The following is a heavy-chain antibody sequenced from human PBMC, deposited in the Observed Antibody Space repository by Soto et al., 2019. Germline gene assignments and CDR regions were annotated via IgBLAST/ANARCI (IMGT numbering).Heavy chain of an antibody. CDR1: GFTFSNAW. CDR3: ISDPIGTHDH. CDR2: IKANTDAGTT. D-gene: IGHD1-26*01. J-gene: IGHJ4*02. Sequence: PGGSLRLSCAASGFTFSNAWMSWVRQAPGQGLELVGRIKANTDAGTTDYATPVKGSITISRDDSKNTLHLQMNSLIAEDTAVYYCISDPIGTHDHWGQGTLVTVSS. V-gene: IGHV3-15*01.